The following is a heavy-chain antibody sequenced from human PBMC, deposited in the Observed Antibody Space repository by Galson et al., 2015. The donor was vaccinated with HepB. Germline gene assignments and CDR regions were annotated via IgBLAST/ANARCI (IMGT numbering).Heavy chain of an antibody. CDR1: GFTFSTYS. Sequence: SLRLSCAASGFTFSTYSMNWVRQAPGKGLEWVSSISSTSRYIFYADSVKGRFTVSRDNAKNSLYLQMDSLRPEDTAVYYCARVPTDASYCGGDCYPLEYFQHWGQGTPVNVNS. CDR3: ARVPTDASYCGGDCYPLEYFQH. J-gene: IGHJ1*01. D-gene: IGHD2-21*02. CDR2: ISSTSRYI. V-gene: IGHV3-21*01.